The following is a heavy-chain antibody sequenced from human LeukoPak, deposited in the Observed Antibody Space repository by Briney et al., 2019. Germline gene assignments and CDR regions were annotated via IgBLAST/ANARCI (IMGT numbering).Heavy chain of an antibody. CDR1: GGSISSYY. Sequence: SETLSLTCTVSGGSISSYYWSWIRQPPGKGLEWIGYIYYSGSTNYNPSLKSRVTISVDTSKNQFSLKLSSVTAADMAVYYCARRGFRYYYYMDVWGKGTTVTVSS. CDR3: ARRGFRYYYYMDV. J-gene: IGHJ6*03. V-gene: IGHV4-59*08. D-gene: IGHD3-10*01. CDR2: IYYSGST.